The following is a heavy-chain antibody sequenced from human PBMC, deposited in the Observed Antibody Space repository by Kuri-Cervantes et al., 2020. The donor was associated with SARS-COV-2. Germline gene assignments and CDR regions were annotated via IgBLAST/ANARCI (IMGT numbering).Heavy chain of an antibody. D-gene: IGHD4-17*01. J-gene: IGHJ4*02. CDR1: GFTFSDYY. CDR2: ISSSGSTI. V-gene: IGHV3-11*04. Sequence: GESLKISCAASGFTFSDYYMSWIRQAPGKGLEWVSYISSSGSTIYYADSVKGRFTISRDNAKNSLYLQMNSLRAGDTAVYYCARDRYGDYEFFDYWGQGTLVTVSS. CDR3: ARDRYGDYEFFDY.